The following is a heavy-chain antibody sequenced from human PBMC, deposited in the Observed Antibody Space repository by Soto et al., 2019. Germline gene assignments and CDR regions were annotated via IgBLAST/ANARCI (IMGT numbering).Heavy chain of an antibody. CDR2: ISSSGTSA. J-gene: IGHJ4*02. CDR1: GFTFSAVY. D-gene: IGHD6-19*01. Sequence: QVQLEESGGGLVKPGGPLRLSCAASGFTFSAVYMSWIRQAPNKGLEYISYISSSGTSANYADSVKGRFTISRDNAKNSLYLQMNSLRAEDTAVYYCARDRGAVTGQYFDYWGQGALVTVSS. CDR3: ARDRGAVTGQYFDY. V-gene: IGHV3-11*05.